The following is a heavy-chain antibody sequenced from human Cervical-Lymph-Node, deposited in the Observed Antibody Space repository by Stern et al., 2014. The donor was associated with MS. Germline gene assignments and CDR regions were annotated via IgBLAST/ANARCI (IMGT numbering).Heavy chain of an antibody. Sequence: EVQLVESGGGLVKPGRSLRLSCTGSGFTFGDHALAWFRQAPGKGLEYIASIRSSSNGGMEEYADSVKGRFSISRDDSKSIAYLQMNSLETGDSARYHCSRDGMYCSGDICYSLAFEIWGQGTLVIVSS. D-gene: IGHD2-15*01. CDR1: GFTFGDHA. V-gene: IGHV3-49*05. J-gene: IGHJ3*02. CDR3: SRDGMYCSGDICYSLAFEI. CDR2: IRSSSNGGME.